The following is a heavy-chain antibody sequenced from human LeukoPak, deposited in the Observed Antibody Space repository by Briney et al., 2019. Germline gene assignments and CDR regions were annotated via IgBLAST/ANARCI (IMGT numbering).Heavy chain of an antibody. CDR3: ARGRYFDY. CDR1: GGSISSYY. J-gene: IGHJ4*02. Sequence: SETLSLTCTVSGGSISSYYWSWIRQPPGKGLEWIGYIYYSGSTNYNPSLKSRVTISVDTSKNQFSLKLSSVTAADTAVYYSARGRYFDYWGQGTLVTVSS. V-gene: IGHV4-59*01. CDR2: IYYSGST.